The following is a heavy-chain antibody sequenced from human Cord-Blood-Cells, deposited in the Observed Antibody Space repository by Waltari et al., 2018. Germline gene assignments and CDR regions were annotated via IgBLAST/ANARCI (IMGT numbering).Heavy chain of an antibody. CDR3: ARTNYDFWSGYLFDP. Sequence: QVQMVQSGAEVKKPGASVKGSCKAAGGTFRSYAIIWVRQAPGQGLEWMGGIIPIFGTANYAQKFQGRVTITADESTSTAYMELSSLRSEDTAVYYCARTNYDFWSGYLFDPWGQGTLVTVSS. CDR2: IIPIFGTA. CDR1: GGTFRSYA. V-gene: IGHV1-69*01. J-gene: IGHJ5*02. D-gene: IGHD3-3*01.